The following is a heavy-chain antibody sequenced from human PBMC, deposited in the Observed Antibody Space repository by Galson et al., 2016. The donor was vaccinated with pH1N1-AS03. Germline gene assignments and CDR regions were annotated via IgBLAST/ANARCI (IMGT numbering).Heavy chain of an antibody. CDR2: INQDGSEK. CDR3: ANPRASGTTMVTRLDY. Sequence: SLRLSCAGSGFTFSTYWMTWVRQAPGEGLEWVANINQDGSEKYYVDSVKGRFTVSRDNSKNTLYLQMNGPRAEDTAIYYCANPRASGTTMVTRLDYWGQGILVTVSS. V-gene: IGHV3-7*01. D-gene: IGHD5-18*01. J-gene: IGHJ4*02. CDR1: GFTFSTYW.